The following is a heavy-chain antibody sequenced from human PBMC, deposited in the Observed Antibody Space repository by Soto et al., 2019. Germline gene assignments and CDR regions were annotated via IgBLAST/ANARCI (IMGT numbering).Heavy chain of an antibody. CDR3: ARAGITGTLAAFDI. CDR2: INPSGGST. J-gene: IGHJ3*02. CDR1: GYTFTSYY. V-gene: IGHV1-46*03. Sequence: EASLKVSCKASGYTFTSYYVDWVRQAPGQGLEWMGIINPSGGSTSYAQKFQGRVTMTRDTSTSTVYMELSSLRSEDTAVYYCARAGITGTLAAFDIWGQGTMVTVSS. D-gene: IGHD1-20*01.